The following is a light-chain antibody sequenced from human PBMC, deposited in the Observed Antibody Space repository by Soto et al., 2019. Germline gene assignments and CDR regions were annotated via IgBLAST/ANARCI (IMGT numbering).Light chain of an antibody. CDR2: DAS. CDR1: QSVSSN. J-gene: IGKJ2*01. CDR3: QQYNNWSLYT. Sequence: EIVMTQSPATLSVSPGERATLSCRASQSVSSNLAWYQQKPGQAPRLLIYDASTRATGIPARFSGSGSGTEFTLTISSLQSEEFAGYYCQQYNNWSLYTFGQGTKLEIK. V-gene: IGKV3-15*01.